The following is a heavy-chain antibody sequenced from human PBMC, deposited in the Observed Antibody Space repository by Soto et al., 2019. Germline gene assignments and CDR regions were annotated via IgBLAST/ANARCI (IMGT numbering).Heavy chain of an antibody. CDR3: ARGIAAAGSVYYYYYGMDV. Sequence: TLSLTCAISGDSASSNSAAWNWIRQSPSRGLEWLGRTYYRSKWYNDYAVSVKSRITINPDTSKNQFSLQLNSVTPEDTAVYYCARGIAAAGSVYYYYYGMDVWGQGTTVTVSS. D-gene: IGHD6-13*01. CDR1: GDSASSNSAA. CDR2: TYYRSKWYN. V-gene: IGHV6-1*01. J-gene: IGHJ6*02.